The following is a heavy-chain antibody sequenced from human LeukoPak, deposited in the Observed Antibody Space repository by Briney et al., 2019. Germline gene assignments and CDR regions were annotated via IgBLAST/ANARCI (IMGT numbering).Heavy chain of an antibody. D-gene: IGHD6-19*01. CDR3: ARAGVAGNEFDY. V-gene: IGHV3-53*01. Sequence: GGSLRLSCTVSGFTVSSNSMSWVRQAPGKGLEWVSFIYSDNTHYSDSVKGRFTISRDNSKNTLYLQMNSLRAEDTAVYYCARAGVAGNEFDYWGQGTPVIVSS. CDR2: IYSDNT. J-gene: IGHJ4*02. CDR1: GFTVSSNS.